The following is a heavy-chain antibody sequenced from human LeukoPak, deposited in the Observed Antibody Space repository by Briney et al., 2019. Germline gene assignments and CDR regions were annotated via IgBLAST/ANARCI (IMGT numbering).Heavy chain of an antibody. V-gene: IGHV3-48*03. D-gene: IGHD2-15*01. Sequence: PGGSLRLSCVTSGFTFSNYDMNWVRQAPGKGLGWVSYISNSGSSKYYVDSVKGRFTISRDNAKNSLYLQMNSLRAEDTAVYYCASLTVTGGSLSDYWGQGTLVTVSS. J-gene: IGHJ4*02. CDR2: ISNSGSSK. CDR1: GFTFSNYD. CDR3: ASLTVTGGSLSDY.